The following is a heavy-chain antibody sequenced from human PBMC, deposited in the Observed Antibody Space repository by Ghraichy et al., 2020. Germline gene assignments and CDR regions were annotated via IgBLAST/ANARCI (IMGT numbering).Heavy chain of an antibody. D-gene: IGHD4-11*01. CDR1: GFTFSSYS. Sequence: GGSLRLSCAASGFTFSSYSMNWVRQAPGKGLEWVSYISSSSSTIYYADSVKGRFTISRDNAKNSLYLQMNSLRDEDTAVYYCARETTVIVGDAFDIWGQGTMVTVSS. CDR3: ARETTVIVGDAFDI. J-gene: IGHJ3*02. CDR2: ISSSSSTI. V-gene: IGHV3-48*02.